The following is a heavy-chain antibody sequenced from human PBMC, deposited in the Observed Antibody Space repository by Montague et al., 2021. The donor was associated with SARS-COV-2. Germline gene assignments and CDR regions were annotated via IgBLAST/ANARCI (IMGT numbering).Heavy chain of an antibody. V-gene: IGHV6-1*01. Sequence: CAISGDSVSSNTAAWNWIRQSPSRGLEWLGRTKYTSTRYETYAXSVQSRITITADTSKNQFSLHLNSVTPEDTAVYYCARDLYWAFDAWGLGTTVTVSA. CDR1: GDSVSSNTAA. J-gene: IGHJ3*01. CDR3: ARDLYWAFDA. D-gene: IGHD2-8*02. CDR2: TKYTSTRYE.